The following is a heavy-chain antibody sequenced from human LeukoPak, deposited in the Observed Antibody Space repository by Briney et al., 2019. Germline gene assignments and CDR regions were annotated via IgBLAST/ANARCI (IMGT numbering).Heavy chain of an antibody. CDR3: ARADAASDDYFDY. D-gene: IGHD2-15*01. CDR1: GFTFSSYA. J-gene: IGHJ4*02. V-gene: IGHV3-23*01. Sequence: HSGGSLRLSCAASGFTFSSYAMSWVRQAPGKGLEWVSAISGSGGSTYYADSVKGRFTISRDNAKNSLYLQMNSLRAEDTAVFYCARADAASDDYFDYWGQGTLVTVSS. CDR2: ISGSGGST.